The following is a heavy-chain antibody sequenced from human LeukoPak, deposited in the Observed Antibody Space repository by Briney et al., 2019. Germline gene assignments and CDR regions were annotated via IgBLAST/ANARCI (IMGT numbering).Heavy chain of an antibody. D-gene: IGHD1-26*01. V-gene: IGHV3-23*01. Sequence: GGSLRLSCAASGFTFSSYAMSWVRQAPGKGLEWVSAISSSGGSTYYADSVKGRFTISRDNSKNTLYLQMNSLRAEDTAVYYCAKPDYYSGSYFSAFDIWGQGTMVTVSS. J-gene: IGHJ3*02. CDR2: ISSSGGST. CDR3: AKPDYYSGSYFSAFDI. CDR1: GFTFSSYA.